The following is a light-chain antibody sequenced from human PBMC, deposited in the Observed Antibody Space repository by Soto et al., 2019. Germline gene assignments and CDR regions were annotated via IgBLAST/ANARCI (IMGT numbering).Light chain of an antibody. CDR1: SSDVGGYNY. Sequence: QPVLTQPASVSGSPGQSITISCTGTSSDVGGYNYVSWYQQHPGKAPKLMIYDVSNRPSGVSNRFSGSKSGNTASLTISGLQAEDEADYYCSSYTSSSNRVFRGGTKVTVL. V-gene: IGLV2-14*03. J-gene: IGLJ2*01. CDR2: DVS. CDR3: SSYTSSSNRV.